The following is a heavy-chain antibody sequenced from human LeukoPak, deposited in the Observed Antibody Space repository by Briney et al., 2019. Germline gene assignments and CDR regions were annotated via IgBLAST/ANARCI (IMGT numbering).Heavy chain of an antibody. Sequence: PGGSLRLSCAAFGFTFSSYAMSWVRRAPGKGLEWVSAISGSGGSTYYADSVKGRFTISRDNSKNTLYLQMNSLRAEDTAVYYCAKDRRCSSTSCYKDYWGQGTLVTVSS. CDR3: AKDRRCSSTSCYKDY. V-gene: IGHV3-23*01. J-gene: IGHJ4*02. CDR2: ISGSGGST. D-gene: IGHD2-2*02. CDR1: GFTFSSYA.